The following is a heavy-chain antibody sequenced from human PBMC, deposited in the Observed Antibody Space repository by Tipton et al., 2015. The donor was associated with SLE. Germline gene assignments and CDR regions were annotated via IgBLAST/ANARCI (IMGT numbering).Heavy chain of an antibody. Sequence: SLRLSCAASGFTFDDYTMHWVRQGPGKGLEWGSLITWDRSSTYYADSVRGRFTISRDNSKNFLYLQMNSLRSEDTALHYCVKDGATGTHFDYWGQGTLVTVSS. D-gene: IGHD4-11*01. J-gene: IGHJ4*02. V-gene: IGHV3-43*01. CDR3: VKDGATGTHFDY. CDR1: GFTFDDYT. CDR2: ITWDRSST.